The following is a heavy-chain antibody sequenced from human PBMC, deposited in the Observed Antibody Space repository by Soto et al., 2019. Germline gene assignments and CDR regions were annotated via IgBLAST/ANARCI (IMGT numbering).Heavy chain of an antibody. CDR1: GFTFSSYA. Sequence: GGSLRLCCAASGFTFSSYAMSWVRQAPGKGLEWVSAISGSGGRTYYADSVKGRFTISRDNSKNTLYLQVNSLRAEDTAVYYCAKYYGDRQTDYWGQGTLVTVSS. CDR3: AKYYGDRQTDY. D-gene: IGHD4-17*01. CDR2: ISGSGGRT. J-gene: IGHJ4*02. V-gene: IGHV3-23*01.